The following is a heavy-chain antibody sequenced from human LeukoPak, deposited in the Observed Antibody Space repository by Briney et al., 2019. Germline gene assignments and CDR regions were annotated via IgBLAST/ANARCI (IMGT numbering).Heavy chain of an antibody. CDR2: ISAGGGDT. Sequence: PGGSLRLSCAASGFTFSNSAMTWVRQAPGKGLDWVSAISAGGGDTIYTDSVKDRFTISRDNSKNTLYLQMNSLRDEDTAVYYCARDDSSGYPFDYWGQGTLVTVSS. CDR3: ARDDSSGYPFDY. J-gene: IGHJ4*02. CDR1: GFTFSNSA. D-gene: IGHD3-22*01. V-gene: IGHV3-23*01.